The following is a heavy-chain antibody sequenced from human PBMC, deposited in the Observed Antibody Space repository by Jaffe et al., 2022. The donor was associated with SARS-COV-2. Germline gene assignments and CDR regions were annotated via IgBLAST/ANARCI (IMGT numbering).Heavy chain of an antibody. Sequence: QVQLQESGPGLVKPSETLSLTCTVSGYSISSGYYWGWIRQPPGKGLEWIGSIYHSGSTYYNPSLKSRVTISVDTSKNQFSLKLSSVTAADTAVYYCASLWFGELLNDYWGQGTLVTVSS. J-gene: IGHJ4*02. D-gene: IGHD3-10*01. CDR3: ASLWFGELLNDY. CDR2: IYHSGST. CDR1: GYSISSGYY. V-gene: IGHV4-38-2*02.